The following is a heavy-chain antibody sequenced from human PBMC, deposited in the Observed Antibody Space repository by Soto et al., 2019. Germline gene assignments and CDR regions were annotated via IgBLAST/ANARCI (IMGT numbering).Heavy chain of an antibody. V-gene: IGHV1-18*01. CDR2: ISAHNGNT. Sequence: QVHLVQSGAEVKNPGASVKVSCKGSGYDFTTYGITWVRQAPGQGLEWMAWISAHNGNTNYAPNLQGRVTVTRDTPRSTAYIELRSLRSDDTAVYYCASGRYGDYWGQGALVTVSS. D-gene: IGHD1-26*01. CDR1: GYDFTTYG. J-gene: IGHJ4*02. CDR3: ASGRYGDY.